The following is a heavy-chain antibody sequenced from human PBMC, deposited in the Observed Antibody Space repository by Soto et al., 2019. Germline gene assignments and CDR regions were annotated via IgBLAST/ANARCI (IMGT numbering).Heavy chain of an antibody. J-gene: IGHJ4*02. CDR1: GFTFSSYG. V-gene: IGHV3-33*01. CDR3: ARSLRGDYVVMDY. CDR2: IWYDGSNK. Sequence: QVQLVESGGGVVQPGRSLRLSCAASGFTFSSYGMHWVRQAPGKGLGWVAVIWYDGSNKYYADSVKGRFTISRDNSKNTLYLQMNSLRAEDTAVYYCARSLRGDYVVMDYWGQGTLVTVSS. D-gene: IGHD4-17*01.